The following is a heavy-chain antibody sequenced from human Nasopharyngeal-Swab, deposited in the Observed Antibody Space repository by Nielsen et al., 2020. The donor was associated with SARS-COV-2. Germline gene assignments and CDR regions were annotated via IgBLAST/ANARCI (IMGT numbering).Heavy chain of an antibody. CDR3: AKDGRYYASGSHPFDY. D-gene: IGHD3-10*01. V-gene: IGHV3-30*18. J-gene: IGHJ4*02. CDR2: ISYDGSNK. Sequence: GESLKISCAASGFTFSSYGMHWVRQAPGKGLEWVAVISYDGSNKYYADSVKGRFTISRDNSKNTLYLQMNSLRAEDTAVYYCAKDGRYYASGSHPFDYWGQGTLVTVSS. CDR1: GFTFSSYG.